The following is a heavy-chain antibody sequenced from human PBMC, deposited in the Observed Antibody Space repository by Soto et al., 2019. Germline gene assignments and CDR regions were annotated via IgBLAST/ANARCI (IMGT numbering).Heavy chain of an antibody. V-gene: IGHV3-9*01. D-gene: IGHD3-3*01. Sequence: GGSLRLSCAGSGFNFDDFAMHWVWQAPGKGLEWVSGISWEGGSIGYADSVKGRFIISRDNAKNSLFLQMNSLTAEDTALYYCAKDHDEDFGYDLDYFNSWGQGTLVTVSS. CDR2: ISWEGGSI. CDR1: GFNFDDFA. CDR3: AKDHDEDFGYDLDYFNS. J-gene: IGHJ4*02.